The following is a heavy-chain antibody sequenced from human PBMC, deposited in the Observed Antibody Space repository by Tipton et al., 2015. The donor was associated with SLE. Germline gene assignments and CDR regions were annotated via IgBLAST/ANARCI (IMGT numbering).Heavy chain of an antibody. CDR2: IWYDGSNK. CDR3: VKGPYCSSTSCPKGYYYYYMDV. CDR1: GFTFSSYG. Sequence: SLRLSCAASGFTFSSYGMHWVRHVPGKGLEGVAGIWYDGSNKYYADSVKGRFTISRDNSKNMLYLQMNSLRAEDTAVYYCVKGPYCSSTSCPKGYYYYYMDVWGKGTTVTVSS. V-gene: IGHV3-33*06. J-gene: IGHJ6*03. D-gene: IGHD2-2*01.